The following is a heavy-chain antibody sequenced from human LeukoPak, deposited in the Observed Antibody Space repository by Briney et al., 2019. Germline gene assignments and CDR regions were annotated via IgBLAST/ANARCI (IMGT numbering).Heavy chain of an antibody. Sequence: PGGSLRLSCAASGFTFSSYSMNWVRQAPGKGLEWVSSISSSSSYIYYADSVKGRFTISRDNAKNSLYLQMNSLRAEDTAVYYCARDIHHDSSGYYYGPFDYWGQGTLVTVSS. D-gene: IGHD3-22*01. V-gene: IGHV3-21*01. J-gene: IGHJ4*02. CDR3: ARDIHHDSSGYYYGPFDY. CDR1: GFTFSSYS. CDR2: ISSSSSYI.